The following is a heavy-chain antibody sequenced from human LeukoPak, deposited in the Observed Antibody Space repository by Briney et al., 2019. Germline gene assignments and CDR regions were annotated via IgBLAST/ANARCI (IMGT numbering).Heavy chain of an antibody. D-gene: IGHD3-22*01. J-gene: IGHJ4*02. Sequence: SETLSLTCTVSGGSIGSGSYYWSWIRQPAGKGLEWIGRIYTSGSTNYNPSLKSRVTISVDTSKNQFSLKLSSVTAADTAVYYCARGAYDSSGYYIYYFDYWGQGTLVTVSS. CDR2: IYTSGST. V-gene: IGHV4-61*02. CDR3: ARGAYDSSGYYIYYFDY. CDR1: GGSIGSGSYY.